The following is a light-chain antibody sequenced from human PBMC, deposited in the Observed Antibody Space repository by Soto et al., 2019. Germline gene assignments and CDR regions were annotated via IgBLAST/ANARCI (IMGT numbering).Light chain of an antibody. CDR1: QSINNY. CDR3: QQSYRSPLT. Sequence: DIQLTQSPSSLSASVGDRVTITCRASQSINNYLSWYQQKPGKAPNLLIFGASTLQSGVPSRFSGSGSGTDFTLTISSLQPEDFATYYCQQSYRSPLTFGGGTKVDIK. J-gene: IGKJ4*01. CDR2: GAS. V-gene: IGKV1-39*01.